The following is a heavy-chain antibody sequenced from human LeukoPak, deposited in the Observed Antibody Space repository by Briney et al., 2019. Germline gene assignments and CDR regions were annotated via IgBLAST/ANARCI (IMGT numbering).Heavy chain of an antibody. J-gene: IGHJ4*02. CDR2: ISGSGGST. CDR1: GFTFSSYA. Sequence: GGSLRLSCAASGFTFSSYAMSWVRQAPGKGLEWVSAISGSGGSTYYADSVKGRFTISRDNSKNTLYLQMNSLRAEDTAVYYCAKGPAMIVVVITAHFDYWGQGTLVTVSS. CDR3: AKGPAMIVVVITAHFDY. D-gene: IGHD3-22*01. V-gene: IGHV3-23*01.